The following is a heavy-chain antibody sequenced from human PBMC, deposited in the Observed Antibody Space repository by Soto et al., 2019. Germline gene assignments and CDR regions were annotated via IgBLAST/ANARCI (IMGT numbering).Heavy chain of an antibody. CDR3: ARDTGDTWFDP. CDR1: GFIFSSYW. CDR2: MNSDGSST. Sequence: EVQLVESGGGLVQPGGSLRLSCAASGFIFSSYWMHWVRQAPGKGLVWVSRMNSDGSSTSYADSVKGRFTISRDNAKNTLYLQMIRLRAEDTAVYYCARDTGDTWFDPWGQGTLVTLSS. D-gene: IGHD7-27*01. V-gene: IGHV3-74*01. J-gene: IGHJ5*02.